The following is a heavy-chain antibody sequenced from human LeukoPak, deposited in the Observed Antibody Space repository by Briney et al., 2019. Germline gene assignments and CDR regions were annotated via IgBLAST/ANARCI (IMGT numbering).Heavy chain of an antibody. CDR1: GGSISSSSYY. J-gene: IGHJ3*02. CDR2: IYYSGST. CDR3: ARRDCSSTSCPLGGAFDI. V-gene: IGHV4-39*01. Sequence: SETLSLTCTVSGGSISSSSYYWGWIRQPPGKGLEWIGSIYYSGSTYYNPSLKSRVTISVDTSKNQFSLKLSSVTAADTAVYYCARRDCSSTSCPLGGAFDIWGQGTMVTVSS. D-gene: IGHD2-2*01.